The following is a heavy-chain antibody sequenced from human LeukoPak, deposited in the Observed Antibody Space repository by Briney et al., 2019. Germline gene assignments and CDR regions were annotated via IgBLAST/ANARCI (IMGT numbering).Heavy chain of an antibody. CDR3: ARVGGRGAFDI. Sequence: PGGSLRLSCAASGFTFSDYYMSWIRQAPGKGLEWVSYISSIGSTIYYAHTVQGRFTISRDKAKTSLYLQMNRLRAEDTAVYYCARVGGRGAFDIWGQGTMVTVSS. V-gene: IGHV3-11*04. CDR2: ISSIGSTI. CDR1: GFTFSDYY. J-gene: IGHJ3*02.